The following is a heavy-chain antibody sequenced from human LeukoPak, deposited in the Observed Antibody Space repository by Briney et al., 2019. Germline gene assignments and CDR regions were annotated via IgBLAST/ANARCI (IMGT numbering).Heavy chain of an antibody. D-gene: IGHD3-10*01. CDR1: GGSFSGYY. Sequence: SETLSLTCAVYGGSFSGYYWAWIRQPPGKGLEWIGNIYHSGGTSYNPSLKSRVTISVDTSKNQFSLRLSSVTAADTAVYYCGSQQTSRGYWGQGTLVTVSS. CDR3: GSQQTSRGY. CDR2: IYHSGGT. V-gene: IGHV4-34*01. J-gene: IGHJ4*02.